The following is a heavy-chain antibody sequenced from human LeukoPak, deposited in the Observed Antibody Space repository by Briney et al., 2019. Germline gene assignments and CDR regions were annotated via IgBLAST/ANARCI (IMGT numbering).Heavy chain of an antibody. J-gene: IGHJ4*02. CDR3: ARGGRCSGDNCYATLYDY. Sequence: GGSLRLSCATSGFTFGYYEMNWVRQAPGKGLEWVSYSKSGGSSIYYADSVKGRFTISRDNAKNSLYLQMNSLRPEDTAIYYCARGGRCSGDNCYATLYDYWGQGTVVTVSS. D-gene: IGHD2-15*01. CDR1: GFTFGYYE. CDR2: SKSGGSSI. V-gene: IGHV3-48*03.